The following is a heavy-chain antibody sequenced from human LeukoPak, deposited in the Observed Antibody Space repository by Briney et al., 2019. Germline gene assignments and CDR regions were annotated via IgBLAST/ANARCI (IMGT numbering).Heavy chain of an antibody. Sequence: PSETLSLTCTVSGGSISSYYWSWIRQPPGKGLEWIGEINHSGSTNYNPSLKSRVTISVDTSKNQFSLKLSSVTAADTAVYYCARGWFGELSARGPAYYYYYGMDVWGQGTTVTVSS. V-gene: IGHV4-34*01. D-gene: IGHD3-10*01. CDR2: INHSGST. J-gene: IGHJ6*02. CDR1: GGSISSYY. CDR3: ARGWFGELSARGPAYYYYYGMDV.